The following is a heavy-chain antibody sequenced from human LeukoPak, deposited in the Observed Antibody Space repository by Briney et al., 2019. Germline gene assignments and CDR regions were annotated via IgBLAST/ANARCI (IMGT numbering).Heavy chain of an antibody. V-gene: IGHV3-7*01. CDR2: IKQDGSEK. CDR1: GFTFSSYW. J-gene: IGHJ3*02. CDR3: AREEHGSGVDAFDI. D-gene: IGHD3-10*01. Sequence: GGSLRLSCAASGFTFSSYWMSWVRQAPGKELEWVANIKQDGSEKYYVDSVKGRFTISRDNAKNSLYLQMNSLRAEDTAVYYCAREEHGSGVDAFDIWGQGTMVTVSS.